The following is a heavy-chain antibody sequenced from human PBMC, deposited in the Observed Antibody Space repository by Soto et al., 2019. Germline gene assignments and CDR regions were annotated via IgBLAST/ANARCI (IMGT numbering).Heavy chain of an antibody. J-gene: IGHJ6*02. D-gene: IGHD3-3*01. CDR3: AALPTIFGVVSGGMDV. CDR1: GGSISSGDYY. V-gene: IGHV4-30-4*01. CDR2: IYYSGST. Sequence: QVQLQESGPGLVKPSQTLSLTCTVSGGSISSGDYYWSWIRQPPGKGLEWIGYIYYSGSTYYNPSLKSRVTISVDTSKNQFSLKLSSVTAADTAVYYCAALPTIFGVVSGGMDVWGQGTTVTVSS.